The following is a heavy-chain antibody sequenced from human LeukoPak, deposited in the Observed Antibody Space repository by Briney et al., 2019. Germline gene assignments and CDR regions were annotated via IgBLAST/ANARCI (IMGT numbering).Heavy chain of an antibody. D-gene: IGHD4-17*01. CDR3: TTDPSLRKFDY. CDR1: GFTFSSYW. Sequence: PGGSLRLSCAASGFTFSSYWMHWVRQAPGKGLVWVSRINSDGSSTSYADSVKGRFTISRDNAKNTLYLQMNSLKTEGTAVYYCTTDPSLRKFDYWGQGTLVTVSS. J-gene: IGHJ4*02. CDR2: INSDGSST. V-gene: IGHV3-74*01.